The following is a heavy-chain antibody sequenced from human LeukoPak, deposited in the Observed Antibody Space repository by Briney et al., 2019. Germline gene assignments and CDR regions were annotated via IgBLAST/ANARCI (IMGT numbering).Heavy chain of an antibody. J-gene: IGHJ4*02. Sequence: GESLKISCKGSGYSFTSYWIGWVRQLPGKGLEWMGIIYPGDSDTRYSPSFQGQVTISADKSIGTAYLQWSSLKASDIAMYYCARYSSSWYEFDYWGQGTLVTVSS. D-gene: IGHD6-13*01. V-gene: IGHV5-51*01. CDR2: IYPGDSDT. CDR3: ARYSSSWYEFDY. CDR1: GYSFTSYW.